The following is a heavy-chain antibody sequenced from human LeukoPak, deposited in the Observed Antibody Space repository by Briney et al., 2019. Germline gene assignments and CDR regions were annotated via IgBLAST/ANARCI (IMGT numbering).Heavy chain of an antibody. CDR3: ARGPGIAAAEGEYYFDY. CDR1: GYTFTGYY. V-gene: IGHV1-2*02. CDR2: INPNSGGT. Sequence: ASVTVSCKASGYTFTGYYMHWVRQAPGQGLEWMGWINPNSGGTNYAQKFQGRVTMTRDTSISTAYMELSRLRSDDTAVYYCARGPGIAAAEGEYYFDYWGQGTLVTVSS. D-gene: IGHD6-13*01. J-gene: IGHJ4*02.